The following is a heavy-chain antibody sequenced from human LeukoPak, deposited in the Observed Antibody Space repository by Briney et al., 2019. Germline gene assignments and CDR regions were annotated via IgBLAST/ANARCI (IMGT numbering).Heavy chain of an antibody. CDR2: ISAYNGNT. D-gene: IGHD3-22*01. V-gene: IGHV1-18*01. CDR3: ASGGRGYYYDISGYFDY. Sequence: GASVKVSCKASGYTSTGYGISWVRQAPGQGLEWMGWISAYNGNTNYPQKLQGRVTMTQDTSTSTAYMELRSLRSDDTAVYYCASGGRGYYYDISGYFDYWGQGTLVSVSS. J-gene: IGHJ4*02. CDR1: GYTSTGYG.